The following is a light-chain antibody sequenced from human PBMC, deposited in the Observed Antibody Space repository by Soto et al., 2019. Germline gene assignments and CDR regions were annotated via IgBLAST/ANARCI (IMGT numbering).Light chain of an antibody. V-gene: IGKV3-20*01. CDR2: DAS. J-gene: IGKJ4*01. Sequence: VVTQSPGTLSLSPGERATLSCRASQTVRNNYLAWYQQKPGQPPRLLIYDASRRSTVIPDRFSGGGSGTDFTLTIGSLEHEDCEVYYCQQFRSDQLTFRGGTKVDLK. CDR3: QQFRSDQLT. CDR1: QTVRNNY.